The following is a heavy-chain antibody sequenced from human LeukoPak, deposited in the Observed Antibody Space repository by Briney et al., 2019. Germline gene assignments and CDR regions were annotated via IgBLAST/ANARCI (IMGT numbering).Heavy chain of an antibody. Sequence: SETLSLTCAVYGASFNAYYWTWIRQSPDKGLEWIGEVKHDGDTNVNPSLRSRVVMSVDASKNQFSLKMTSVTAADTAIYFCARGPVALPNDRLSLFFDFWGQGTLVTVSS. V-gene: IGHV4-34*01. J-gene: IGHJ5*01. CDR2: VKHDGDT. CDR3: ARGPVALPNDRLSLFFDF. CDR1: GASFNAYY. D-gene: IGHD2-8*01.